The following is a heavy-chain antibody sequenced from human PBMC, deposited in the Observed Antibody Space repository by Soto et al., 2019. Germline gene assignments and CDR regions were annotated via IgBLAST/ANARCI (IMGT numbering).Heavy chain of an antibody. J-gene: IGHJ4*02. V-gene: IGHV4-30-4*01. Sequence: QVQLQESGPGLVKPSQTLSLTCTVSGGSISSGDYYWSWIRQPPGKGLEWIVYIYYSGSTDYNPSLKRRVTISVDTSKNQFSLKLSSVTAADTAVYYCARDLTALGYYYDRWGQGTLVTVSS. CDR2: IYYSGST. CDR3: ARDLTALGYYYDR. CDR1: GGSISSGDYY. D-gene: IGHD3-22*01.